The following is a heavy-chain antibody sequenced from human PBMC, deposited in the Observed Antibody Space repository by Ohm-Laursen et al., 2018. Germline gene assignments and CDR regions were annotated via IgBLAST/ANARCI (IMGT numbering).Heavy chain of an antibody. J-gene: IGHJ5*02. CDR1: GGSFSGYY. V-gene: IGHV4-34*01. Sequence: TLSLTCAVYGGSFSGYYWSWIRQPPGKGLEWIGEINHSGSTNYNPSLKSRVTISVDTSKNQFSLKLSSVTAADTAVYYCARGAWFDPWGQGTLVTVSS. CDR3: ARGAWFDP. CDR2: INHSGST.